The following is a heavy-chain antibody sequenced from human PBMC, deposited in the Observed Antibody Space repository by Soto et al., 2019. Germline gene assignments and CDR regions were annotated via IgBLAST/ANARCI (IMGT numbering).Heavy chain of an antibody. CDR1: GFTFTRYI. CDR2: ISSTTNYI. V-gene: IGHV3-21*06. J-gene: IGHJ4*02. CDR3: ERDSEDLTSNFHY. Sequence: PXVSLRLSSAASGFTFTRYIRNWVRQAPGKGLEWVSSISSTTNYIYYGDSMKGRFTISRDNAKNSLYLEMNSLRAGDTAVYYCERDSEDLTSNFHYWGPGTLVTVSS.